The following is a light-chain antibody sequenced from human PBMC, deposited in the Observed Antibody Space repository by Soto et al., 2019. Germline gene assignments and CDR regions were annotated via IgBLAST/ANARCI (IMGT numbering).Light chain of an antibody. Sequence: DIQMTQSPSTLSASVGDRVTITCRASQTLDTYLNWFQHRPGHGPKLLIFAASQLQTGVPSRFSGSRSGTEFTLTISSLQPEDCATYYCQQSFLTPFTFGGGTRVEIK. V-gene: IGKV1-39*01. CDR3: QQSFLTPFT. CDR2: AAS. CDR1: QTLDTY. J-gene: IGKJ4*01.